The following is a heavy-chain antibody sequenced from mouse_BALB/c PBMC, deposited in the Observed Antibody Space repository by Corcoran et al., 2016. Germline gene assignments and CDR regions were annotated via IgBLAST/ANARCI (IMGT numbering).Heavy chain of an antibody. V-gene: IGHV1-18*01. CDR3: VYGSSHSYFDV. D-gene: IGHD1-1*01. CDR1: GYTFTAYT. J-gene: IGHJ1*01. CDR2: INPNNGGT. Sequence: ELQLQQAGPELVKPGASVKISCKTSGYTFTAYTMLWVKQSHGKSLEWIGGINPNNGGTSYNQKFKGKATLTVDKSSSTAYMELRSLTSEDSAVYYCVYGSSHSYFDVWGAGTTVTVSS.